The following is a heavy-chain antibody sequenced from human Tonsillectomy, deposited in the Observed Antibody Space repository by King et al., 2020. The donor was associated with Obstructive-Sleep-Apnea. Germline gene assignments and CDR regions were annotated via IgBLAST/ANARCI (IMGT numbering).Heavy chain of an antibody. CDR3: ARDPRNDYGAYVDDY. D-gene: IGHD4-17*01. CDR1: GFTFSSYW. J-gene: IGHJ4*02. CDR2: IKQDGSEK. Sequence: VQLVESGGGLVQPGGSLRLSCAASGFTFSSYWMSWVRQAPGKGLEWVANIKQDGSEKYYVDSVKGRFTISRDNAKNSLYLQMNSLRAEDTAVYYCARDPRNDYGAYVDDYWGQGTLVTVSS. V-gene: IGHV3-7*03.